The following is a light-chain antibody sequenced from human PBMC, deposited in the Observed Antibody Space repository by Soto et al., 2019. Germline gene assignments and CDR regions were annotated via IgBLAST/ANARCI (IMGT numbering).Light chain of an antibody. J-gene: IGKJ3*01. Sequence: EIVLTQSPGTLSLSPGERATLSCRASQSVSSSYLAWYQQKPGQAPRLLIYGASSRATAFPYRSSGSGSGTDFTLTISRLEPEGSAVYYCQQYGRSHLVTFGPGTKVDIK. V-gene: IGKV3-20*01. CDR3: QQYGRSHLVT. CDR2: GAS. CDR1: QSVSSSY.